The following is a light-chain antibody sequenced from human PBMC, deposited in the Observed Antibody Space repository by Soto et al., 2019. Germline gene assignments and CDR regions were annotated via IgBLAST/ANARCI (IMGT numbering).Light chain of an antibody. CDR2: GAS. CDR1: QRVSSTY. CDR3: QQYGTSPYT. Sequence: EIVLTQSPGTLSLSPGERATLSCRASQRVSSTYLAWYQQIRGQAPRLLIYGASRRDTAIPDRFSGSGSGTDFTLTISRLEPEDFAVYYCQQYGTSPYTFGQGTKLEIK. V-gene: IGKV3-20*01. J-gene: IGKJ2*01.